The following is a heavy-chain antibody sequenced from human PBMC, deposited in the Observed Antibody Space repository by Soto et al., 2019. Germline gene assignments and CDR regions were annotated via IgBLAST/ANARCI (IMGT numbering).Heavy chain of an antibody. V-gene: IGHV3-30*18. CDR3: AKARSGSWHEGYYFDN. D-gene: IGHD2-15*01. CDR2: MSYDGRDK. CDR1: GFTFISYG. J-gene: IGHJ4*02. Sequence: QVQLVESGGGVVQPGRSLRLSCAASGFTFISYGMHWVRQAPGKGLEWLAVMSYDGRDKYYADSVRGRITISRDNSKNTVYLQLNSLRVEDTAVYYCAKARSGSWHEGYYFDNWGQGTLVTVSS.